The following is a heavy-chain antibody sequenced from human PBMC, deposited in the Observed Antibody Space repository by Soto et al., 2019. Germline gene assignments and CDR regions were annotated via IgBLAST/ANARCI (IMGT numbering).Heavy chain of an antibody. CDR2: ISGSGGST. CDR3: AKGFGEYDYYYYYMDG. J-gene: IGHJ6*03. D-gene: IGHD3-10*01. CDR1: GFTFSSYA. Sequence: PGGSLRLSCAASGFTFSSYAMSWVRQAPGKGLEWVSAISGSGGSTYYADSVKGRFTISRDSSKNTLYLQMNSLRAEDTAVYYCAKGFGEYDYYYYYMDGWGKGTTVTVSS. V-gene: IGHV3-23*01.